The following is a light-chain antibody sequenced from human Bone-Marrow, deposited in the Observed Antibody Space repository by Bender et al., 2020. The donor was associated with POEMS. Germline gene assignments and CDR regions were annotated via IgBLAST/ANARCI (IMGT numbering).Light chain of an antibody. J-gene: IGLJ3*02. CDR1: SSDVGSYDL. Sequence: QSALTQAASVSGSPGQSITITCTGTSSDVGSYDLVSWYQQHPGKVPKLIIYEGNRRPSGVSGRFSGSKSGTAASLTISGLQAEDEADYYCISKRYNNIWVFGGGNKLTVL. CDR3: ISKRYNNIWV. V-gene: IGLV2-14*02. CDR2: EGN.